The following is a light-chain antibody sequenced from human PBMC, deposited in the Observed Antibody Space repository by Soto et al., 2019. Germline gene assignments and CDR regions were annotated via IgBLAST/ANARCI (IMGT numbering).Light chain of an antibody. CDR2: DVS. CDR3: CSYTRSGTLI. V-gene: IGLV2-14*01. CDR1: TRHIGDYNY. J-gene: IGLJ1*01. Sequence: SSPAHPAPVAQSPRQSITISFLRNTRHIGDYNYVSWYQQHPGKVPKVIIYDVSKRPSGVSYRFSGTKSGNTASLTVSALQAEDEADYYCCSYTRSGTLIFGTGTKVTVL.